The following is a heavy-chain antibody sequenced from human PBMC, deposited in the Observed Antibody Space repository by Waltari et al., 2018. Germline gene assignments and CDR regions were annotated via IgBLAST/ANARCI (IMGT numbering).Heavy chain of an antibody. CDR2: IIPIVGSA. J-gene: IGHJ4*02. Sequence: VQRGQSGAGMKKTGSSVKVSCKASGGTFSSYAISGVRQAPGQGLEWMGGIIPIVGSANYALKFPGLVTITTDESTSTAYMVLSGLRSDDRAVYYCAGGYYYDSSGYSDVDYWAQGPLVPVSS. D-gene: IGHD3-22*01. CDR3: AGGYYYDSSGYSDVDY. CDR1: GGTFSSYA. V-gene: IGHV1-69*05.